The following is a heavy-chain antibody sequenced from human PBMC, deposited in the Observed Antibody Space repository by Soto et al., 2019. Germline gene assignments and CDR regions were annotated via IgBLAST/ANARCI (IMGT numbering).Heavy chain of an antibody. V-gene: IGHV6-1*01. CDR1: GDSVSSNSAA. Sequence: SQTLSLTCAISGDSVSSNSAAWNWIRQSPSRGLEWLGRTYYRSKWYNDYAVSVKSRITINPDTSKNQFSLQLNSVTPEDTAVYYCAASIAAAGTNSFDPWGQGTLVTVSS. CDR3: AASIAAAGTNSFDP. CDR2: TYYRSKWYN. J-gene: IGHJ5*02. D-gene: IGHD6-13*01.